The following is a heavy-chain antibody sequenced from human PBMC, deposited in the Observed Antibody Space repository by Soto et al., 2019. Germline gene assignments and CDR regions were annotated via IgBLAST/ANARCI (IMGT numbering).Heavy chain of an antibody. CDR2: ISGSGGST. CDR3: AKEIAAAGTGTIDY. V-gene: IGHV3-23*01. D-gene: IGHD6-13*01. CDR1: GFTFSSYA. J-gene: IGHJ4*02. Sequence: EVQLLESGGGLVQPGGSLRLSCAASGFTFSSYAMSWVRQAPGKGLEWVSAISGSGGSTYYADSVKGRFTISRDNSKNTLYLQMNRLRAEDTDVYYCAKEIAAAGTGTIDYWGQGTLVTVSS.